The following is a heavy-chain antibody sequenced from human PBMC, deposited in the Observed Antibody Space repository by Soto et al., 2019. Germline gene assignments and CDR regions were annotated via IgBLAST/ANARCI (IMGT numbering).Heavy chain of an antibody. V-gene: IGHV3-23*01. CDR1: GFSFSSYA. CDR3: VKLRTDWVNDVFEV. J-gene: IGHJ3*01. Sequence: DVQLLESGGGLVQPGGSLRLSCEASGFSFSSYAMSWVRQAPGKGLEWVSAISRTGENTHYADSVQGRFTISRDNSRTTLFLHMNTLRAEDTAVFYCVKLRTDWVNDVFEVWGQGTMVTVSS. D-gene: IGHD3-9*01. CDR2: ISRTGENT.